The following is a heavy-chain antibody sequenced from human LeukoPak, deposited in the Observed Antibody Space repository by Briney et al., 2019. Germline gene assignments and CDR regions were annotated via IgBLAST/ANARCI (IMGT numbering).Heavy chain of an antibody. Sequence: GGSLRLSCAASGFAFSSYNFHWLRQAPGKGLEWLTVISYDGSYTSYGASVKGRFTVSRDNSQNTLYLQMNGLRAEDTALYYCARDHSAMPSYWGQGTLVTVSS. CDR2: ISYDGSYT. CDR1: GFAFSSYN. D-gene: IGHD2-2*01. CDR3: ARDHSAMPSY. J-gene: IGHJ4*02. V-gene: IGHV3-30*03.